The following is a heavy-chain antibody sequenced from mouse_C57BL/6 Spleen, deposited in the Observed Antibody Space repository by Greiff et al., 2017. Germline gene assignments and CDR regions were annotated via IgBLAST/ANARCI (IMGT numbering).Heavy chain of an antibody. CDR2: IYPGSGNT. CDR3: ARGELGLYYYAMDY. D-gene: IGHD4-1*01. J-gene: IGHJ4*01. CDR1: GYSFTSYY. Sequence: QVQLQQSGPELVKPGASVKISCKASGYSFTSYYIHWVKQRPGQGLEWIGWIYPGSGNTKYNEKFKGKATLTADTSSSTAYMQLSSLTSEDSAVYYCARGELGLYYYAMDYWGQGTSVTVSS. V-gene: IGHV1-66*01.